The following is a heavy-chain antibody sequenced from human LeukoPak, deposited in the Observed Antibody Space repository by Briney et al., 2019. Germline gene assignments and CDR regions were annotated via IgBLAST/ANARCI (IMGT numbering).Heavy chain of an antibody. J-gene: IGHJ4*02. V-gene: IGHV3-7*03. Sequence: PGGSLRLSCAASGFTFSSYGMHWVRQAPGKGLEWVANIKGDGSETSYVTSVRGRFTISRDNAKNSLYLQMNNLRVEDTAVYYCAREEVKSFDNWGQGTLVTVSS. CDR2: IKGDGSET. CDR3: AREEVKSFDN. CDR1: GFTFSSYG.